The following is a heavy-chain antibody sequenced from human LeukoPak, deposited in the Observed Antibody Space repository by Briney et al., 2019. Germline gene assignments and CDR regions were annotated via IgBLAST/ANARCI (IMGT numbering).Heavy chain of an antibody. CDR1: GFTFSSYW. CDR2: INSDGSST. D-gene: IGHD3-10*01. CDR3: ARNLYSVVRDFDD. J-gene: IGHJ4*02. V-gene: IGHV3-74*01. Sequence: GGSLRLSCAASGFTFSSYWMHWVRQAPGKGLVWISRINSDGSSTSYADSVKGRFTISRDNAKNTLYLQMNSLRAEDTAVYYCARNLYSVVRDFDDWGQGTLVTVSS.